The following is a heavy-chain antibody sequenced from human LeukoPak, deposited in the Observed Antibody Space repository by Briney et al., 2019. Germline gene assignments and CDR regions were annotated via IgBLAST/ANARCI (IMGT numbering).Heavy chain of an antibody. V-gene: IGHV3-48*01. CDR1: GFTFSNYN. Sequence: GGSLRLSCAASGFTFSNYNMNWVRQASGQGLEWVSYIRSSSRIIHYADSVKGRFTISRDNAKNSLYLQMNSLRAEDTAVYCWARPVGKGSTQIDSWGQGTLVTVSS. CDR3: ARPVGKGSTQIDS. D-gene: IGHD3-10*01. CDR2: IRSSSRII. J-gene: IGHJ5*01.